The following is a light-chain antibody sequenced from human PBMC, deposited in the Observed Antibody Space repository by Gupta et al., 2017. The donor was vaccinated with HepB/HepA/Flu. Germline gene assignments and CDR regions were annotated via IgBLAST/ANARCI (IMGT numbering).Light chain of an antibody. J-gene: IGKJ3*01. CDR3: QRYNAYSFS. CDR1: QGIGSW. CDR2: KAS. V-gene: IGKV1-5*03. Sequence: DIQMTPSPSTLSESVGDRVTITCRASQGIGSWLAWYQQKPGKAPNLLISKASSLESGVPSRFSGSGSETEFTLTISSLQPDDFATYYCQRYNAYSFSFGPGTKVDIK.